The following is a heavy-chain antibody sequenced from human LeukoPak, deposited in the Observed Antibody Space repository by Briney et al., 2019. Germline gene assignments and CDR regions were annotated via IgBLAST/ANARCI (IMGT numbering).Heavy chain of an antibody. Sequence: ASVKVSCKASGYTFTSYGISWVRQAPGQGLEWMGWISAYNGNTNYAQKLQGRVTMTTDTSTSTAYMELRSLRSDDTAVYCCARVVYYYDSSGYLPYPDYWGQGTLVTVSS. CDR2: ISAYNGNT. D-gene: IGHD3-22*01. CDR3: ARVVYYYDSSGYLPYPDY. V-gene: IGHV1-18*01. J-gene: IGHJ4*02. CDR1: GYTFTSYG.